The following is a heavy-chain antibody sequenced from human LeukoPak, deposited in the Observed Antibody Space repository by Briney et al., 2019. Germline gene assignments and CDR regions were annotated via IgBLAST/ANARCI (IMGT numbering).Heavy chain of an antibody. D-gene: IGHD2-15*01. CDR3: ARRRGMGSGPQHDAFDI. J-gene: IGHJ3*02. CDR2: IYPGDSDT. V-gene: IGHV5-51*01. CDR1: GYRFTDYW. Sequence: GESLKISCKGSGYRFTDYWIAWVRQMPGKGLEWMGIIYPGDSDTRYSPSLQGQVTISADKSISTAYLQWSSLKASDTAMYYCARRRGMGSGPQHDAFDIWGQGTMVTVSS.